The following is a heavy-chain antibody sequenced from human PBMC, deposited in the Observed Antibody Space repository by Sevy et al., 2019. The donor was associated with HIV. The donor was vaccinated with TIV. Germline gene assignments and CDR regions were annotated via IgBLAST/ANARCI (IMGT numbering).Heavy chain of an antibody. D-gene: IGHD7-27*01. V-gene: IGHV1-18*01. J-gene: IGHJ4*02. Sequence: GSVKVSCKASGYSFTTYGISWVRQAPGQGLEWIGWISPYSRNTDFLREFQGRITMTTERSTSTAYMELRSLTSGDTAVYYRARVGNLNWVPFDCWGQGTVVPVSS. CDR3: ARVGNLNWVPFDC. CDR1: GYSFTTYG. CDR2: ISPYSRNT.